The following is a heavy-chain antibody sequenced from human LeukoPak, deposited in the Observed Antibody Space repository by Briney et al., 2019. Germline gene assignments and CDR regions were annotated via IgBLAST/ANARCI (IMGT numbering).Heavy chain of an antibody. CDR3: ASGPGKYRLRY. V-gene: IGHV3-30*04. CDR2: ISYDGSNK. CDR1: GFTFSSYD. Sequence: GGSLRLSCAASGFTFSSYDMHWVRQAPGKGLEWVAVISYDGSNKYYADSVKGRFTISRDNSKNTLYLQMNSLRAEDTAVYYCASGPGKYRLRYWGQGTLVTVSS. D-gene: IGHD5-12*01. J-gene: IGHJ4*02.